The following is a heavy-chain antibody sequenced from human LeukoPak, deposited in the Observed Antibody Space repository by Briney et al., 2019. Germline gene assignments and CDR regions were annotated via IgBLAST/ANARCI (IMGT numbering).Heavy chain of an antibody. CDR3: AMGPKGGVIDY. CDR2: IHHSGST. D-gene: IGHD3-10*01. Sequence: SEALSLTCAVYRGSFSGYWSWIRQPPGKGLEWIGEIHHSGSTNYNPSLKSRVTISVDTSKNQFSLKLSSVTAADTAVYYCAMGPKGGVIDYWGQGTLVTVSS. V-gene: IGHV4-34*01. CDR1: RGSFSGY. J-gene: IGHJ4*02.